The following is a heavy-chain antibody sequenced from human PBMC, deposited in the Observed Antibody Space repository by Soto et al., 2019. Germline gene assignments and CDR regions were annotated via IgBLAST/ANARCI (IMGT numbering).Heavy chain of an antibody. D-gene: IGHD2-2*01. J-gene: IGHJ6*01. CDR2: IYHSGST. V-gene: IGHV4-4*02. CDR1: GGSISSSNW. Sequence: QVQLQESGPGLVKPSGTLSLTCAVSGGSISSSNWWSWVRQPPGKGLEWIGEIYHSGSTNYNPSLKSRVTISVDKSKDQFSLQLSSVTAADTALYYCARDHIVVVPAASPSYYYYGMDVWGQGTTVTVSS. CDR3: ARDHIVVVPAASPSYYYYGMDV.